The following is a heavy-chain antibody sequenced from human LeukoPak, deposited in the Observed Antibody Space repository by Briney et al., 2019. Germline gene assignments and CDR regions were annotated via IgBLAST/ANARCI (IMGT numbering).Heavy chain of an antibody. CDR2: INPNSGGT. CDR1: GYTFTGYY. V-gene: IGHV1-2*02. CDR3: ARAFSTMVRGVITYNWFDP. J-gene: IGHJ5*02. D-gene: IGHD3-10*01. Sequence: ASVKVSCKASGYTFTGYYMHWVRQAPGQGLEWMGWINPNSGGTNYAQKFQGRVTMTRDTSISTAYMELSRLRSDDTAVYYCARAFSTMVRGVITYNWFDPWGQGTLVTVSS.